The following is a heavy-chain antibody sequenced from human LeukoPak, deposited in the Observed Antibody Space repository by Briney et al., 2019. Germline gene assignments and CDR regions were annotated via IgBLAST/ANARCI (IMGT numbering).Heavy chain of an antibody. CDR3: ARDWHILTGRNCFDP. Sequence: EASVKVSCKASGYTFTGYYMHWVRQAPGQGLEWMGWINPNSGGTNYAQKFQGRVTMSTDTSTSTAYMELRSLRSDDTAIYYCARDWHILTGRNCFDPWGQGTLVTVSS. J-gene: IGHJ5*02. CDR2: INPNSGGT. D-gene: IGHD3-9*01. V-gene: IGHV1-2*02. CDR1: GYTFTGYY.